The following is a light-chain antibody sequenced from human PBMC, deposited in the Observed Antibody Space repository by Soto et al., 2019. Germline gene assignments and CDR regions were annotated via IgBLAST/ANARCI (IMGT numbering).Light chain of an antibody. CDR2: DVT. CDR3: CSYAGSYPFV. J-gene: IGLJ1*01. Sequence: QSALTQPRSVSGSPGQSVTVPCTGSSSDVSSNKYVSWYQQHPGKAPKLLIYDVTDRPSGIPDRFSGSKSGNTASLTISGLQPEDEAEYYCCSYAGSYPFVFGTGTKLTVL. V-gene: IGLV2-11*01. CDR1: SSDVSSNKY.